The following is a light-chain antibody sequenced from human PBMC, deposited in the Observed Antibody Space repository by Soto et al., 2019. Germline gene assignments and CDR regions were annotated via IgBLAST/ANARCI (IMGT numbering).Light chain of an antibody. CDR1: SSNIGNNP. V-gene: IGLV1-36*01. J-gene: IGLJ2*01. CDR2: YDD. CDR3: ASWDDNLNGPV. Sequence: QSVLTQPPSVSEAPRQRVTISCSGSSSNIGNNPVNWYQQLPGKAPKLLIYYDDMLYSGVSDRFSGSKSGTSASLAISGLQSEDEADYCCASWDDNLNGPVFGRGTKLTVL.